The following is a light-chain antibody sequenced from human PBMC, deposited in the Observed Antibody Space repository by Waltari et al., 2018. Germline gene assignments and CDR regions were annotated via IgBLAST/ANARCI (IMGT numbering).Light chain of an antibody. CDR3: QQYDGIVLT. Sequence: EIVLTQSPGPLSLSPGERATPACRASQTVTSISLSWYQQKPGQAPRLLSYVASTRATGIPDRFSGSGSGTDFTLTISRLEPEDFAVYYCQQYDGIVLTFGGGTKAEI. V-gene: IGKV3-20*01. J-gene: IGKJ4*01. CDR1: QTVTSIS. CDR2: VAS.